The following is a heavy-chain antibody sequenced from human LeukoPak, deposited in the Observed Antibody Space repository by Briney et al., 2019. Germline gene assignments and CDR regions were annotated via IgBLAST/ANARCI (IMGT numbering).Heavy chain of an antibody. J-gene: IGHJ4*02. CDR1: GGSIISDS. V-gene: IGHV4-59*01. Sequence: SETLSLTCTASGGSIISDSWSWIAQPPGKGLEWIGYIYYSGSTNYNPSLKSRVTISVDTCKNQFSLKLSSVTAADTGVYYCASIVGGYFDYWGQGTLVTVSS. CDR2: IYYSGST. CDR3: ASIVGGYFDY. D-gene: IGHD1-26*01.